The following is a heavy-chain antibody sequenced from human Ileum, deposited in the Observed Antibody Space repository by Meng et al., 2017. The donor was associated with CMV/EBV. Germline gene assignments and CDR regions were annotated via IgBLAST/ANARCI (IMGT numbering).Heavy chain of an antibody. D-gene: IGHD6-19*01. CDR1: GDSISCGSYY. V-gene: IGHV4-39*07. CDR2: IYYSGST. J-gene: IGHJ5*02. CDR3: AGDWGPYSSRGYFDP. Sequence: LQASGPGLVAPSRAPSLTLPVFGDSISCGSYYWAWIRQTPEKGLEWMGSIYYSGSTYDNPSLRSRVTISVDTSKNQFSLKLTSVTAADTAIYYCAGDWGPYSSRGYFDPWGQGTLVTVAS.